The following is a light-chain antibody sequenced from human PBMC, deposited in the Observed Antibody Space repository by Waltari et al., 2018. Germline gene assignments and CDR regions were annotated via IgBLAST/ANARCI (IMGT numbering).Light chain of an antibody. CDR1: PSVSSSY. Sequence: DIVLTQSPGTLSLSPGERATLSCRASPSVSSSYLAWYQQKPGQAPRLLIHGASSRATGIPDRFSGSGSGTDFTLTISRLEPEDFAVYYCQQYGRSWNTFGQGTKLEIK. J-gene: IGKJ2*01. CDR2: GAS. V-gene: IGKV3-20*01. CDR3: QQYGRSWNT.